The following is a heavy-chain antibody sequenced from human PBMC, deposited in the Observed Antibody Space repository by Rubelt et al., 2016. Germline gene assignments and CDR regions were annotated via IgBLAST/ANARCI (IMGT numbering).Heavy chain of an antibody. CDR1: GGSISSSSYY. CDR3: ARRGAIFGVVIYLDY. CDR2: IYYSGST. J-gene: IGHJ4*02. D-gene: IGHD3-3*01. V-gene: IGHV4-39*01. Sequence: QLQLQESGPGLVKPSETLSLTCTVSGGSISSSSYYWGWLRQPPGKGLEWIGSIYYSGSTYYNPSLKRRGTLHLDMSTKRFSLKLGSGTAADTAWYYCARRGAIFGVVIYLDYWGQGTLVTVSS.